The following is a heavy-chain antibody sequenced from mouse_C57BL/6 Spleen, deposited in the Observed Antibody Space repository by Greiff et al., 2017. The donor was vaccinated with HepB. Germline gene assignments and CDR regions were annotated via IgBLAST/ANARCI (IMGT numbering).Heavy chain of an antibody. Sequence: EVHLVESGGGLVQPKGSLKLSCAASGFSFNTYAMNWVRQAPGKGLEWVARIRSKSNNYATYYADSVKDRFTISRDDSESMLYLQMNNLKTEDTAMYYCVRNGNYDAMDYWGQGTSVTVSS. J-gene: IGHJ4*01. CDR3: VRNGNYDAMDY. V-gene: IGHV10-1*01. D-gene: IGHD2-1*01. CDR2: IRSKSNNYAT. CDR1: GFSFNTYA.